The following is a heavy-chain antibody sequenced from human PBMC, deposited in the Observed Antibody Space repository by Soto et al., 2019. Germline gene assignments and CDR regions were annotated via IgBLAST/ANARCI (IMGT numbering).Heavy chain of an antibody. CDR2: IYYSGST. J-gene: IGHJ6*02. V-gene: IGHV4-59*01. CDR1: GGSISSYY. Sequence: PSETLSLTCTVSGGSISSYYWSWIRQPPGKGLEWIGYIYYSGSTNYNPSLKSRVTISVDTSKNQFSLKLSSVTAADTAVYYCARDSPRYYYGMDVWGQGTTVTVSS. CDR3: ARDSPRYYYGMDV.